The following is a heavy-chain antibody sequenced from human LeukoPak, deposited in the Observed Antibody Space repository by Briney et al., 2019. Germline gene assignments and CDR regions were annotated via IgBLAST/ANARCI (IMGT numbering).Heavy chain of an antibody. CDR2: IYYSGST. J-gene: IGHJ3*02. CDR1: GGSISSSSYY. V-gene: IGHV4-39*01. D-gene: IGHD3-22*01. CDR3: ARRDTYYYDSSGHFDI. Sequence: SETLSLTCTVSGGSISSSSYYWGWIRQPPGKGLEWIGSIYYSGSTYYNPSLKSRVTISVDTSKNQFSLKLSSVTAADTAVYYCARRDTYYYDSSGHFDIWGQGTMVTVSS.